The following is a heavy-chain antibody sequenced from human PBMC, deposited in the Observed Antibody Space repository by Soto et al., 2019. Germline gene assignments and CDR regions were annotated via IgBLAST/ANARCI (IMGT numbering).Heavy chain of an antibody. D-gene: IGHD5-12*01. V-gene: IGHV1-18*01. CDR1: GYTFTSYG. CDR3: ASGGRDGYNRGLFDY. Sequence: ASVKVSCKASGYTFTSYGISWVRQAPGQGLEWMGWISAYNGNTNYAQKLQGRVTMTTDTSTSTAYMELRSLRSDDTAVYYCASGGRDGYNRGLFDYWGQGTLVTVSS. CDR2: ISAYNGNT. J-gene: IGHJ4*02.